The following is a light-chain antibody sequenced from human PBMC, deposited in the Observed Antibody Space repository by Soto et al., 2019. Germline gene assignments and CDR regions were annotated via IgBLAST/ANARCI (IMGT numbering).Light chain of an antibody. J-gene: IGKJ3*01. V-gene: IGKV3-15*01. CDR3: QQYNNTPPCT. CDR1: QSVSSN. Sequence: EIVMTQSPATLSVSPGERATLSCRASQSVSSNLAWYQQKPGQAPRLLIYGASTRATGIPARFSGSGSGTEFALTISSLQSEDFAVYYCQQYNNTPPCTFGPGTKVDIK. CDR2: GAS.